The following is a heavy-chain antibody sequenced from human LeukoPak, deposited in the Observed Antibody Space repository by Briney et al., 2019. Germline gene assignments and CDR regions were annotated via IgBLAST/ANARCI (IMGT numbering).Heavy chain of an antibody. J-gene: IGHJ3*02. CDR2: ISSSSSYI. D-gene: IGHD4-17*01. CDR1: GFTFSSYS. V-gene: IGHV3-21*01. Sequence: KAGGSLRLSCAASGFTFSSYSMNWVRQAPGKGLEWVSSISSSSSYIYYADSVKGRFTISRDNAKNSLYLQMNSLRAEDTAVYYCARDPTVTTGEFDIWGQGTMVTVSS. CDR3: ARDPTVTTGEFDI.